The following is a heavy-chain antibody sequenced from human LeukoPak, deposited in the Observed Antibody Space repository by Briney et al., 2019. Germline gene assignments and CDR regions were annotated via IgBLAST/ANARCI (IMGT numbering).Heavy chain of an antibody. D-gene: IGHD7-27*01. CDR3: AKDGLGIWSRGYFDY. J-gene: IGHJ4*02. V-gene: IGHV3-23*01. CDR1: GFTFSSYA. CDR2: ISGSGGST. Sequence: GGSLRLSCAASGFTFSSYAMSWIRQAPGKGLEWVSAISGSGGSTYYADSVKGRFTISRDNSKNTLYLQMNSLRAEDTAVYYCAKDGLGIWSRGYFDYWGQGTLVTVSS.